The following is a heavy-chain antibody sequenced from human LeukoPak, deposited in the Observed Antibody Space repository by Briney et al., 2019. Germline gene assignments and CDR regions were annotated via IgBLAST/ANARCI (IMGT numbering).Heavy chain of an antibody. J-gene: IGHJ4*02. CDR1: GFTFSSYA. V-gene: IGHV3-23*01. CDR2: ISDSGGRT. D-gene: IGHD4-23*01. CDR3: AEGNVQRWGVPKY. Sequence: GGSLRLSCAASGFTFSSYAMSWVRQAPGKGLEWVADISDSGGRTHYADTVKGRFTISRDNSTNTLYLQVKSLSAEDAAFYYCAEGNVQRWGVPKYWGQGTLLTASS.